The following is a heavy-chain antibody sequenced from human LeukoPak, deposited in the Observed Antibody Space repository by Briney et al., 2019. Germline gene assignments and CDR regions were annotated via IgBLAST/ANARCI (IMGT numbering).Heavy chain of an antibody. CDR1: GFTFSSYA. V-gene: IGHV3-23*01. J-gene: IGHJ3*02. CDR2: ISGSGGST. D-gene: IGHD3-22*01. Sequence: GGSLRLSCAASGFTFSSYAMSWVRQAPGKGLEWVSAISGSGGSTYYADSVKGRFTISRDNSKNTLHLQMNSLRAEDTAVYYCAKDPNYYDSSGGAFDIWGQGTMVTVSS. CDR3: AKDPNYYDSSGGAFDI.